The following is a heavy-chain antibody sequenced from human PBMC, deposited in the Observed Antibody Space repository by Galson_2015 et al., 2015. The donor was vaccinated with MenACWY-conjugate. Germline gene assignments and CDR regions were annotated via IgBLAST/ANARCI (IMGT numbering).Heavy chain of an antibody. V-gene: IGHV4/OR15-8*02. J-gene: IGHJ3*02. CDR3: ARVQSGEADGFDI. CDR2: IYHRGTA. D-gene: IGHD1-26*01. CDR1: GGSITTYTS. Sequence: ETLSPTCTVSGGSITTYTSWTWVRPSPGGGLEWIGGIYHRGTANYHPSLTSRVTKSINKPQNKFSLKVMSVTAADTAIYYCARVQSGEADGFDIWGQGTMVTVSS.